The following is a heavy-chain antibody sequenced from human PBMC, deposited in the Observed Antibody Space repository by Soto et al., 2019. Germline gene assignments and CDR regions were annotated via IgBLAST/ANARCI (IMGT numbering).Heavy chain of an antibody. D-gene: IGHD2-15*01. Sequence: ASVKVSCKASGYTFTSYDINWVRQATGQGLEWMGWMNPNSGNTGYAQKFQGRVTMTRNTSISTAYMELSSLRSEDTAVYYCARGGPVTRYYYYYMDVWGKGTTVTVSS. J-gene: IGHJ6*03. CDR3: ARGGPVTRYYYYYMDV. CDR1: GYTFTSYD. V-gene: IGHV1-8*01. CDR2: MNPNSGNT.